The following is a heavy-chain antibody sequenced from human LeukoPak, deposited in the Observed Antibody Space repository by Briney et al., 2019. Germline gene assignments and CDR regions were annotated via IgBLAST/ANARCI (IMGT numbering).Heavy chain of an antibody. Sequence: GGSLRLSCAASGFTFSTYLMSWVRQAPGKGLEGVANINQDGSEKYYVDAVKGRFIISRDNAKNSLYLQMNGLRAEDTALYYCARDSGDSSGCYFDYWGRGALVTVSS. V-gene: IGHV3-7*01. CDR2: INQDGSEK. CDR3: ARDSGDSSGCYFDY. J-gene: IGHJ4*02. CDR1: GFTFSTYL. D-gene: IGHD3-22*01.